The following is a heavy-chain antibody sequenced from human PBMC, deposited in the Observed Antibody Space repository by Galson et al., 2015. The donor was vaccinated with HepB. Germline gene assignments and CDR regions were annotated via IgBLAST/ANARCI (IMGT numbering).Heavy chain of an antibody. J-gene: IGHJ3*02. D-gene: IGHD2-2*01. CDR2: IKQDGSEK. CDR3: ARLGYCSSTSCYYRGAGAFDI. CDR1: GFTFSSYW. V-gene: IGHV3-7*01. Sequence: SLRLSCAASGFTFSSYWMSWVRQAPGKGLEWVANIKQDGSEKYYVDSVKGRFTISRDNAKNSLYLQMNSLRAEDTAVYYCARLGYCSSTSCYYRGAGAFDIWGQGTMVTVSS.